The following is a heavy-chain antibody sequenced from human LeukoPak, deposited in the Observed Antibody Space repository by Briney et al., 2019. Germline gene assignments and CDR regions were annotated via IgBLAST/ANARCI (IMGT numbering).Heavy chain of an antibody. CDR3: AKDQQLVQGGRADY. CDR2: ISGSGGST. D-gene: IGHD6-13*01. Sequence: GGSLRPSCAAPGFTFSSYAMSWVRQAPGKGLEWVSAISGSGGSTYYADSVKGRFTISRDNSKNTLYLQMNSLRAEDTAVYYCAKDQQLVQGGRADYWGQGTLVTVSS. CDR1: GFTFSSYA. V-gene: IGHV3-23*01. J-gene: IGHJ4*02.